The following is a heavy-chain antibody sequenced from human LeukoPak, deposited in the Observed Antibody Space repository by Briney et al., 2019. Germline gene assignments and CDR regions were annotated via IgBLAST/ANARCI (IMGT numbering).Heavy chain of an antibody. D-gene: IGHD7-27*01. CDR1: GFTFSSYA. CDR2: ISGSGGST. V-gene: IGHV3-23*01. Sequence: PGGSLRLSCAASGFTFSSYAMSWVRQAPGKGLEWVSAISGSGGSTYYADSVKGRFTISRDNSKNTLYLQMNSLRAEDTAVYYCANGHAGNWGYFFDYWGQGTLVTISS. J-gene: IGHJ4*02. CDR3: ANGHAGNWGYFFDY.